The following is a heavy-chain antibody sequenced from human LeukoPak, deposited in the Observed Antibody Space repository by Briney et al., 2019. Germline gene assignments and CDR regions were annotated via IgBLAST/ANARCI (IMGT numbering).Heavy chain of an antibody. Sequence: ASVKVSCKASGYTFTGYYMHWVRQAPGQGLEWMGWINPNSGGTNYAQKFQGRVTMTRDTSISTAYMELSRLRSDDTAVYYCARAPWYNWNERDNWFDPWGQGTLVTVSS. J-gene: IGHJ5*02. CDR1: GYTFTGYY. D-gene: IGHD1-1*01. V-gene: IGHV1-2*02. CDR2: INPNSGGT. CDR3: ARAPWYNWNERDNWFDP.